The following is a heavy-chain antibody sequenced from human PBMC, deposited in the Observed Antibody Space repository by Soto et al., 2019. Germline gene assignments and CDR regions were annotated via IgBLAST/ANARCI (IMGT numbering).Heavy chain of an antibody. CDR1: GFTFSSYA. CDR3: AKQVREKYYFDY. V-gene: IGHV3-23*01. CDR2: ISGSGVST. Sequence: PGGSLRLSCAASGFTFSSYAISWVRQAPWKGLEWVSAISGSGVSTYYADSVKGRFTISRDNSKNTLYLQMSSLRAEDTAVYYCAKQVREKYYFDYWGQGTLVTVYS. J-gene: IGHJ4*02.